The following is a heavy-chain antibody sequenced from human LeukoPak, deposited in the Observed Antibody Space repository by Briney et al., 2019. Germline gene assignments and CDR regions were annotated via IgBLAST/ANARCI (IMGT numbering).Heavy chain of an antibody. D-gene: IGHD5-18*01. CDR1: GFTVSSNY. J-gene: IGHJ4*02. V-gene: IGHV3-66*01. CDR3: ARTHRARYSYLFDY. Sequence: PGGSLRLSCAASGFTVSSNYMSWVRQAPGKGLEWVSVIYSGGSTYYADSVKGRFTISRDNSKNTLYLQMNSLSAEDMAVYYCARTHRARYSYLFDYWGQGTLVTVSS. CDR2: IYSGGST.